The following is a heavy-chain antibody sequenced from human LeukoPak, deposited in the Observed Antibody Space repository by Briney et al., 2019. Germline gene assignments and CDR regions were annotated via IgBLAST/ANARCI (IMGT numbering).Heavy chain of an antibody. CDR3: AKDFSVYYHDSRVLDY. CDR2: INHSGST. CDR1: GGSFSGYY. V-gene: IGHV4-34*01. D-gene: IGHD3-22*01. Sequence: PSETLSLTCAVYGGSFSGYYWSCIRQPPGKGLEWIGEINHSGSTNYNPSLKSRVTISVDTSKNQFSLNLSSVTAADTAVYYCAKDFSVYYHDSRVLDYWGQGTLVTVSS. J-gene: IGHJ4*02.